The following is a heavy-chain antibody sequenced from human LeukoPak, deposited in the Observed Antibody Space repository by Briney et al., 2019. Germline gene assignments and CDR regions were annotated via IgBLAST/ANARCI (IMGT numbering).Heavy chain of an antibody. D-gene: IGHD2/OR15-2a*01. J-gene: IGHJ5*02. CDR3: ARDFYASGFYFWFDP. CDR2: IYYSGST. Sequence: PSETLSLTCTVSGGSISSYYWSWIRQPPGKGLEWIGYIYYSGSTNYNPSLKSRVTISVDTSKNQFSLKLSSVTAADTAVYYCARDFYASGFYFWFDPWGQGILVTVSS. V-gene: IGHV4-59*12. CDR1: GGSISSYY.